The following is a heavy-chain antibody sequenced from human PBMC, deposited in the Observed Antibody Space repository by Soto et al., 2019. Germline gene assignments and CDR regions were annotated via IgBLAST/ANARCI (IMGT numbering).Heavy chain of an antibody. CDR3: ARDIPPPLRAIVRGHEYYGMDV. J-gene: IGHJ6*02. D-gene: IGHD3-10*01. Sequence: EVQLVETGGGLIQPGGSLRLSCAASGFTVSSNYMSWVRQAPGKGLEWVSVIYSGGSTYYADSVKGRFTISRDNSKNTLYLQMNSLRAEDPAVYYCARDIPPPLRAIVRGHEYYGMDVWGQGTTVTVSS. V-gene: IGHV3-53*02. CDR1: GFTVSSNY. CDR2: IYSGGST.